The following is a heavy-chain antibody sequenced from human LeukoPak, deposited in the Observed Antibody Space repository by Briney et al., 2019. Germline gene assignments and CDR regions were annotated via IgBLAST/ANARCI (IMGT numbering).Heavy chain of an antibody. D-gene: IGHD6-13*01. CDR3: ATDSRSSWYDAFDI. CDR1: GYTLTELS. J-gene: IGHJ3*02. V-gene: IGHV1-24*01. Sequence: GASVKVSCKVSGYTLTELSMHWVRQAPGKGLEWMGGFDPEDGETIYAQKFQGRVTMTEDTSSDTAYMELSSLRSEDTAVYYCATDSRSSWYDAFDIWGQGTMVTVSS. CDR2: FDPEDGET.